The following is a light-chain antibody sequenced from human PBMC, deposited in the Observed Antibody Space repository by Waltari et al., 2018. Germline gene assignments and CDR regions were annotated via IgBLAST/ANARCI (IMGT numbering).Light chain of an antibody. V-gene: IGLV1-40*01. CDR2: GNS. CDR1: SSNIGAGYD. J-gene: IGLJ2*01. Sequence: QSVLTQPPSVSGAPGQRVTISCTGSSSNIGAGYDVHWYQQLPGTAPKLLIYGNSNRPSGFPDRFSGSKSGTSASLAITGLQAEDEADYYCQSYDSSLSGVLFGGGTKLTVL. CDR3: QSYDSSLSGVL.